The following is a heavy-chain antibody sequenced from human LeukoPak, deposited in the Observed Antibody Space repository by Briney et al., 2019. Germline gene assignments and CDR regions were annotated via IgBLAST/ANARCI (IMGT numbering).Heavy chain of an antibody. Sequence: SETLSLTCAVSGDSISNDGYSWSWIRQPPGKGLEWIGYIYHSGSAYYNPPLKSRVTISLDRSKNQFSLRLTSVTAADTAVYYCARGGGYYPYGMDVWGQGTTVTVSS. V-gene: IGHV4-30-2*01. CDR3: ARGGGYYPYGMDV. CDR1: GDSISNDGYS. D-gene: IGHD3-10*01. CDR2: IYHSGSA. J-gene: IGHJ6*02.